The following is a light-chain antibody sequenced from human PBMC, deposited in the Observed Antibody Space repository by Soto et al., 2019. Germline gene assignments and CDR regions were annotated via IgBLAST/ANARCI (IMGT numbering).Light chain of an antibody. Sequence: EIVLTQSPGTLSLSPGERATLSCRASQSVSSTSLAWYQQKPGQAPRLLMYGVSSRATGIPDRFSGSGSGTDFTLTINRLEPEDFAVYFCQQYDSSFWTLGQGTKVEIK. CDR2: GVS. J-gene: IGKJ1*01. CDR3: QQYDSSFWT. V-gene: IGKV3-20*01. CDR1: QSVSSTS.